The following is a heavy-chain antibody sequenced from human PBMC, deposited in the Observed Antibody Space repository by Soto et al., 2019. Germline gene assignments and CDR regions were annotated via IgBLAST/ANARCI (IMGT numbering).Heavy chain of an antibody. CDR3: ARVVGALGHWFDP. D-gene: IGHD1-26*01. J-gene: IGHJ5*02. V-gene: IGHV1-18*01. CDR2: ISAYNGNT. Sequence: QVQLVQSGGEVKKPGASVKVSCKASGYTFTSYGISWVRQAPGQGLEWMGRISAYNGNTNYAQKLHGRVTMTTDPSTSTAYMALRSLRSDDTAVYYCARVVGALGHWFDPWGQGTLVTVSS. CDR1: GYTFTSYG.